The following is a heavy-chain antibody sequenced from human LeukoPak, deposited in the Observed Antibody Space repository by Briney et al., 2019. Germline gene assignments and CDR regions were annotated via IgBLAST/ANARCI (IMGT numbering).Heavy chain of an antibody. CDR3: AKGEPVVVTAITFDY. V-gene: IGHV3-23*01. CDR2: ISGSGGST. D-gene: IGHD2-21*02. J-gene: IGHJ4*02. Sequence: GGSLRLSCAASGFTVSSNYISWVRQAPGKGLEWVSAISGSGGSTYYADSVKGRFTISRDNSKNTLYLQMNSLRAEDTAVYYCAKGEPVVVTAITFDYWGQGTLVTVSS. CDR1: GFTVSSNY.